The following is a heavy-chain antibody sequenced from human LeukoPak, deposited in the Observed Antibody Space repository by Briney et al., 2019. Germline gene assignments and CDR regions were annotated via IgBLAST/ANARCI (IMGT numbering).Heavy chain of an antibody. Sequence: SQTLSLTCTVSGGSINSGSYSWTWIRQPAGKGLERIGRIHNSGSTDYTPSLKSRVTTLIDTSKNQFFLKLTSVTAADTAVYYCARADRSGYFGNVVAFDIWGQGTMVTVSS. CDR1: GGSINSGSYS. CDR2: IHNSGST. CDR3: ARADRSGYFGNVVAFDI. D-gene: IGHD3-22*01. V-gene: IGHV4-61*02. J-gene: IGHJ3*02.